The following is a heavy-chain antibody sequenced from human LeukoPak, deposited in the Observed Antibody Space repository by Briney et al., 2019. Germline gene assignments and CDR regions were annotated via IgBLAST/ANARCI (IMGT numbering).Heavy chain of an antibody. CDR3: ARGGYYGSGYYFDY. Sequence: PGGSLRLSCAASGFTFSDCYMNWIRQAPGKGLEWVSYITSSGSAIYYADSVKGRFTMSRDNAKNSLFLQMNSLRAEDTAVHYCARGGYYGSGYYFDYWGQGTLVTVSS. CDR2: ITSSGSAI. J-gene: IGHJ4*02. V-gene: IGHV3-11*01. D-gene: IGHD3-22*01. CDR1: GFTFSDCY.